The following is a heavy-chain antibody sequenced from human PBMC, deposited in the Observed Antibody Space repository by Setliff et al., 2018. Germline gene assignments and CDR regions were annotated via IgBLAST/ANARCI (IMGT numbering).Heavy chain of an antibody. V-gene: IGHV4-31*03. CDR3: ARMSGFQYMDV. D-gene: IGHD3-3*01. CDR1: GGSISSGGYY. CDR2: IYYSGSTS. Sequence: PSETLSLTCTVSGGSISSGGYYWSWIRQHPGKGLEWIGYIYYSGSTSYYNPSLKSRVTISVDTSKNQFSLSLSSVTAADTAVYYCARMSGFQYMDVWGKGTTVTVSS. J-gene: IGHJ6*03.